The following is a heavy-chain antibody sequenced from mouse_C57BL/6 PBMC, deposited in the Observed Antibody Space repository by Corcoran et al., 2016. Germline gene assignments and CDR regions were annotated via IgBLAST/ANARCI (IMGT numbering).Heavy chain of an antibody. D-gene: IGHD2-2*01. V-gene: IGHV1-76*01. J-gene: IGHJ1*03. Sequence: QVQLKQSGAELVRPGASVKLSCKASGYTFTDYYINWVKQRPGQGLEWIARIYPGSGNTYYNEKFKGKATLTAEKSSSTAYMQLSSLTSEDSAVYFCARRGGYDSYWYFDVWGTGTTVTVSS. CDR1: GYTFTDYY. CDR2: IYPGSGNT. CDR3: ARRGGYDSYWYFDV.